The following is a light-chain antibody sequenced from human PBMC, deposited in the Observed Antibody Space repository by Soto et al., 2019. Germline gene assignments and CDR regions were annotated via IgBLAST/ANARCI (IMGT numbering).Light chain of an antibody. J-gene: IGLJ1*01. CDR3: AAWGDSLGSYYV. V-gene: IGLV1-44*01. Sequence: QSVLTQPPSASGTPGQRVTISCSGSSSNIGRNIVNWYQQFPGTAPKLLILNNNQRPSGVPDRLSASKSATSASLAISGLQYEDEADYYCAAWGDSLGSYYVFGTGTKLTVL. CDR1: SSNIGRNI. CDR2: NNN.